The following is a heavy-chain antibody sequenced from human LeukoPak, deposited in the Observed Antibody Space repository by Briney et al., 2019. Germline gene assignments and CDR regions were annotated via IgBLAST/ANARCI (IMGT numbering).Heavy chain of an antibody. D-gene: IGHD3-9*01. J-gene: IGHJ4*02. CDR1: GASISSDKW. Sequence: SGTLSLTSAVSGASISSDKWWSWVRQPPGKGLEWIGEINHSGNTNYSPSLKSRVTMSTDKSKTEFSLRLTSVTAADTAVYYCARAGVWLPAVWGQGTLVTVSS. CDR2: INHSGNT. V-gene: IGHV4-4*02. CDR3: ARAGVWLPAV.